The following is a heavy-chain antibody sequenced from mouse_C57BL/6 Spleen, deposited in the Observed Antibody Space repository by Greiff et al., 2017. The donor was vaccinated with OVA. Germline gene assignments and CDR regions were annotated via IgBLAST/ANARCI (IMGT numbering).Heavy chain of an antibody. V-gene: IGHV3-5*01. CDR2: IYYSGTI. CDR3: ARERYYYGSRYWYFDV. CDR1: GISITTGNYR. D-gene: IGHD1-1*01. J-gene: IGHJ1*03. Sequence: EVKVVESGPGLVKPSQTVFLTCTVTGISITTGNYRWSWIRQFPGNKLEWIGYIYYSGTITYNPSLTSRTTITRDTPKNQFFLEMNSLTAEDTATYYCARERYYYGSRYWYFDVWGTGTTVTVSS.